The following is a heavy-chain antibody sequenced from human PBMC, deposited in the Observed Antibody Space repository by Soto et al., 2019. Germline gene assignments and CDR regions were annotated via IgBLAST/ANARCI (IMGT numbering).Heavy chain of an antibody. CDR2: ISRSGERT. V-gene: IGHV3-23*01. J-gene: IGHJ6*02. CDR1: GFIFSDFG. D-gene: IGHD2-21*01. CDR3: ARPFPDKTYYYSGMDV. Sequence: PGGSLRLSGVASGFIFSDFGMSWVRQSPGKGLEWVATISRSGERTYYADSVRGSLIVSRDNSKDTLFLQLNSLRADDAALYYCARPFPDKTYYYSGMDVWGQGTTVTVSS.